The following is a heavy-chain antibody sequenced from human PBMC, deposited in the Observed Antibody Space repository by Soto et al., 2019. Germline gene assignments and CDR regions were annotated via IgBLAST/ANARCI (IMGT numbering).Heavy chain of an antibody. V-gene: IGHV1-69*02. D-gene: IGHD2-21*02. Sequence: GASVKVSCKASGGTFSSYTISWVRQAPGQGLEWMGRIIPILGIANYAQKFQGRVTITADKSTSTAYMELSSLRSEDTAVYYCARAVGGDSEQNTYYGMDVWGQGTTVTVSS. CDR3: ARAVGGDSEQNTYYGMDV. J-gene: IGHJ6*02. CDR1: GGTFSSYT. CDR2: IIPILGIA.